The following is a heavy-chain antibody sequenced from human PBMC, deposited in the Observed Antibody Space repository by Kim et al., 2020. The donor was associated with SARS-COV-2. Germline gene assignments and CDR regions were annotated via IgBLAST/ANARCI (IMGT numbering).Heavy chain of an antibody. V-gene: IGHV2-26*01. CDR3: ARVDCSGGNCYYGAFDI. D-gene: IGHD2-15*01. CDR2: IFSKDEK. Sequence: SGPVLVKPTETLTLTCTVSGFSLTDTRMGASWIRQPPGKALEWLAHIFSKDEKAYSTSLKSRLTISKDTSKSQVVLTMTNMDPVDTGTYYCARVDCSGGNCYYGAFDIWGQGTVVTVSS. J-gene: IGHJ3*02. CDR1: GFSLTDTRMG.